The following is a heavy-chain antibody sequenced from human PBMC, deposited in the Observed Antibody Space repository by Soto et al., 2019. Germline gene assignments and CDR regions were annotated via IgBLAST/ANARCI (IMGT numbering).Heavy chain of an antibody. Sequence: QVQLVQYGTEVKKPGASVKVSCKASGNTFTNYDINWVRQATGQGLEYLGWMNPNSGDTAYVQKFQGRVTMTWDTSITTAYMELRSLRSDDTAVYFCARGVKYGAYSRWFDPWGQGTLVTVSS. CDR2: MNPNSGDT. D-gene: IGHD4-17*01. CDR1: GNTFTNYD. J-gene: IGHJ5*02. V-gene: IGHV1-8*01. CDR3: ARGVKYGAYSRWFDP.